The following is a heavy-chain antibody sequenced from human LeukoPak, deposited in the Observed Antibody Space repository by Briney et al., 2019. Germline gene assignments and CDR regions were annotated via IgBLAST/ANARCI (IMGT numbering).Heavy chain of an antibody. CDR3: ASQEDIVVVPAAIDYYYYYMDV. CDR2: IIPIFGTA. D-gene: IGHD2-2*01. J-gene: IGHJ6*03. Sequence: ASVKVSCKASGGTFSSYAISWVRQAPGQGLEWMGGIIPIFGTANYAQKFQGRVTITADESTSTAYMELSSLRSEDTAVYYCASQEDIVVVPAAIDYYYYYMDVWGEGTTVTVSS. CDR1: GGTFSSYA. V-gene: IGHV1-69*13.